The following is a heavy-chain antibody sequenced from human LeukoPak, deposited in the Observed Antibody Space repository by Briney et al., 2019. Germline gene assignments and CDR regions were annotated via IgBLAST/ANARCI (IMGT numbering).Heavy chain of an antibody. CDR2: IYTTGST. CDR1: GVSIANTFYY. V-gene: IGHV4-61*02. J-gene: IGHJ4*02. CDR3: ARRQDGHDY. Sequence: SETLSLTCTVSGVSIANTFYYWNWLRQPAWKGLEWIGRIYTTGSTDYNPSLKSRVTISLDTARNQFSLKLSSVTAADTAVYYCARRQDGHDYWGQGTLVTVPS.